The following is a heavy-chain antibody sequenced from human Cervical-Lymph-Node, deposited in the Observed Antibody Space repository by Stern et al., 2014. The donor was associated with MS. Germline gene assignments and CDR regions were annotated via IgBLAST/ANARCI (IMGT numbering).Heavy chain of an antibody. CDR2: ISSGSSVI. J-gene: IGHJ3*02. CDR3: ARAGNFPSRGAFDI. V-gene: IGHV3-48*01. D-gene: IGHD1-14*01. CDR1: EFIFYSYS. Sequence: VQLVESGGGLVQPGGSLRLSCAASEFIFYSYSMNWVRQAPGKGLEWISYISSGSSVIYYADSVRGRFTISRDNAKNSLYLQMTSLRAEDTAVYYCARAGNFPSRGAFDIWGQGTMVTVSS.